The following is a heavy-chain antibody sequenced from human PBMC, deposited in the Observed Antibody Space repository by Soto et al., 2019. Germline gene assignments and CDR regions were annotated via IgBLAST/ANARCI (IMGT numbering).Heavy chain of an antibody. V-gene: IGHV5-51*01. Sequence: GESLKISCKGSGYSFTSYWIGWVRQMPGKGLEWMGIIYPGDSDTRYSPSFQGQVTISADKSISTAYLQMNSLRDEDTAIYYCVRGGGGGQFDLWGQGTVVTVSS. CDR3: VRGGGGGQFDL. CDR1: GYSFTSYW. J-gene: IGHJ5*02. CDR2: IYPGDSDT. D-gene: IGHD2-15*01.